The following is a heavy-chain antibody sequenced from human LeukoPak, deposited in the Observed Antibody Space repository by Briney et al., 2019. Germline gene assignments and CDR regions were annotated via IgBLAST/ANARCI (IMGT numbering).Heavy chain of an antibody. V-gene: IGHV3-21*01. D-gene: IGHD3-22*01. J-gene: IGHJ4*02. CDR3: ARTGYDSSGYYSDY. CDR1: GFTFSSYW. CDR2: ISSSSSYI. Sequence: GGSLRLSCAASGFTFSSYWMSWVRQAPGKGLEWVSSISSSSSYIYYVDSVKGRFTISRDNAKNSLFLQMNSLRAEDTAMYYCARTGYDSSGYYSDYWGQGTLVTVSS.